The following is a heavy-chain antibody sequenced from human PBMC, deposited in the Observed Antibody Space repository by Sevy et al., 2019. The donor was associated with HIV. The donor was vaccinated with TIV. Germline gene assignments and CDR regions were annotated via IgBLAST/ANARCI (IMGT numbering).Heavy chain of an antibody. D-gene: IGHD3-16*01. V-gene: IGHV3-30*18. J-gene: IGHJ4*02. CDR3: AKGQGYDYIWGNELSEYYFDY. Sequence: GGSLRLSCAASRFTFSTYDIHWVRQAPGKGLEWVAVISHDGSYQYYTDSVKGRLTISRDDSKNKAYLQMNSLRADDSGVYYCAKGQGYDYIWGNELSEYYFDYWGQGTLVTASS. CDR1: RFTFSTYD. CDR2: ISHDGSYQ.